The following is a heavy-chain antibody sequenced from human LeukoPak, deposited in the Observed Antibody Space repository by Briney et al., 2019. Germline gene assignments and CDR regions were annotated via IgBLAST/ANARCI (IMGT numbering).Heavy chain of an antibody. J-gene: IGHJ6*03. CDR2: IYYSGST. Sequence: SETLSLTCTVSGGSISSYYWSWIRQPPGKGLEWIGYIYYSGSTNYNPSLKSRVTISVDTSKNQFSLKLSSVTAADTAVYYCARDGGGAISGPYYYYMDVWGKGTTVTVSS. V-gene: IGHV4-59*01. D-gene: IGHD2-15*01. CDR1: GGSISSYY. CDR3: ARDGGGAISGPYYYYMDV.